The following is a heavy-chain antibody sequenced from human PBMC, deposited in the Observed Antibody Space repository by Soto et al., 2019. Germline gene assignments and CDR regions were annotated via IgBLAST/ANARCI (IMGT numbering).Heavy chain of an antibody. V-gene: IGHV1-18*01. D-gene: IGHD3-16*02. J-gene: IGHJ4*02. CDR3: ARGSPYFDEYIWGSYRLQYYCDY. Sequence: QVQLVQSGAEVKKPGASVKVSCKASGYTFTSYGISWVRQAPGQGLEWMGWISAYNGNTNYAQKLQGRVTMTTDTSTSTAYMELRSLRSDETAVYYCARGSPYFDEYIWGSYRLQYYCDYWGQGTLVTVSS. CDR1: GYTFTSYG. CDR2: ISAYNGNT.